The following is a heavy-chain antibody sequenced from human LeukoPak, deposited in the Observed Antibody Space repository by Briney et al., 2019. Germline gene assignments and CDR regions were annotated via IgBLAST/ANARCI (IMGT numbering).Heavy chain of an antibody. D-gene: IGHD5-24*01. Sequence: SETLSLTCTVSGGSISSGDYYWSWIRQPPGKGLEWIGYIYYSGSTYYNPSLKSRVTISVDTSKNQFSLKLSSVTAADTAVYYCARGFYKTAARDGYDFLNWGSNYYYGMDVWGQGTTVTVSS. CDR3: ARGFYKTAARDGYDFLNWGSNYYYGMDV. CDR1: GGSISSGDYY. V-gene: IGHV4-30-4*01. J-gene: IGHJ6*02. CDR2: IYYSGST.